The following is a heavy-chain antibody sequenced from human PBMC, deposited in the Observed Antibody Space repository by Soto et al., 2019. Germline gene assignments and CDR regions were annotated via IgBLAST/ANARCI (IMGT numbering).Heavy chain of an antibody. CDR2: ISYDGSNK. CDR3: ARDRAVAATHYYYYGVDV. J-gene: IGHJ6*02. Sequence: QVQLVESGGGVVQPGRSLRLSCAASGFTFSSYAMHWVRQAPGKGLEWVAVISYDGSNKYYADSVKGRFTISRDNSKNTLYLQMNSLRAEDTAVYYCARDRAVAATHYYYYGVDVWGQGTTVTVSS. CDR1: GFTFSSYA. V-gene: IGHV3-30-3*01. D-gene: IGHD2-15*01.